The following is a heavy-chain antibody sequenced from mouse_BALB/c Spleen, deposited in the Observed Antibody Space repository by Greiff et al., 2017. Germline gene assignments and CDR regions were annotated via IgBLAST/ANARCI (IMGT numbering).Heavy chain of an antibody. V-gene: IGHV2-2*02. CDR1: GFSLTSYG. J-gene: IGHJ3*01. CDR2: IWSGGST. CDR3: ARRDSSGYVPFAY. Sequence: QVQLKESGPGLVQPSQSLSITCTVSGFSLTSYGVHWVRQSPGKGLEWLGVIWSGGSTDYNAAFISRLSISKDNSKSQVFFKMNSLQANDTAIYYCARRDSSGYVPFAYWGQGTLVTVSA. D-gene: IGHD3-2*01.